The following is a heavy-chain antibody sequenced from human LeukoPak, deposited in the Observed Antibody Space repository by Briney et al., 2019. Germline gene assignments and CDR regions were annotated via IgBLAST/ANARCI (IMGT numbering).Heavy chain of an antibody. J-gene: IGHJ3*02. CDR3: AKYGFYSGTSFDI. D-gene: IGHD3-22*01. V-gene: IGHV3-7*01. Sequence: PGGSLRLSCAASGFSFNTYWMSWVRQAPGKGLEWVANIEKDGSVKGYADSVKGRFTISRENAKYSLYLHMNSLRVEDTALYYCAKYGFYSGTSFDIWGQGTMVIVSS. CDR2: IEKDGSVK. CDR1: GFSFNTYW.